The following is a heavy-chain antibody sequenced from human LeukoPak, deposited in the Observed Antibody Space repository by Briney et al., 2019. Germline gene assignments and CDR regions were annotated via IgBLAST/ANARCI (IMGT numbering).Heavy chain of an antibody. J-gene: IGHJ2*01. CDR1: GGPLTSYY. V-gene: IGHV4-59*01. CDR2: IYYRGST. CDR3: ARDNDWYFDL. Sequence: SETLSLTCAVSGGPLTSYYWSWIRQPPGKGLEWIGFIYYRGSTNYNPSLESRVTISVDTSKNRFSLELSSVTAADTAVYYCARDNDWYFDLWGRGTLVTVSS.